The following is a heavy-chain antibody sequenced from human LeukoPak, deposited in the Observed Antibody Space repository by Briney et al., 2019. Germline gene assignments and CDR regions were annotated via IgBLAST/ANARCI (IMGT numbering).Heavy chain of an antibody. Sequence: SETLSLTCTVSGGSISSYYWSWIRQPPGKGLEWIGYIYYSGSTKYNPSLRSRVTISADTSKNQFSLKLSSVTAADTAVYYCARHLRGEQQLSGFDYWGQGTPVTISS. CDR3: ARHLRGEQQLSGFDY. CDR2: IYYSGST. D-gene: IGHD6-13*01. CDR1: GGSISSYY. V-gene: IGHV4-59*08. J-gene: IGHJ4*02.